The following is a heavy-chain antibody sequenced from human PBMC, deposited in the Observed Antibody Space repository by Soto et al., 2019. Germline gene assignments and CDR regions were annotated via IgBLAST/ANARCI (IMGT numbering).Heavy chain of an antibody. Sequence: QVQLVESGGGVVQPGRSLRLSCAASGFTFSSYGMHWVRQAPGKGLEWVAVISYDGSNKYYADSVKGRFTISRDNSKNTLYLQMNSLRAEDTAVYYCANLGYSSSWPHPYGMDVWGQGTTVTVSS. V-gene: IGHV3-30*18. D-gene: IGHD6-13*01. CDR1: GFTFSSYG. CDR3: ANLGYSSSWPHPYGMDV. J-gene: IGHJ6*02. CDR2: ISYDGSNK.